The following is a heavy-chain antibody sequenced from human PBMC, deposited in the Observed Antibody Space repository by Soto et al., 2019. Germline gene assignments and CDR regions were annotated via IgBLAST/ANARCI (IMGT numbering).Heavy chain of an antibody. CDR3: AKAPPSYDILSPGDFDY. CDR1: GFTFSNYA. J-gene: IGHJ4*02. V-gene: IGHV3-23*01. D-gene: IGHD3-9*01. Sequence: PGGSLRLSCAVSGFTFSNYAVSWVRQAPGKGLEWVSAISGSGGSTYYADSVKGRFTISRDNSKNTLFLQMNSLRAEDTAVYYCAKAPPSYDILSPGDFDYWGQGTLVTVSS. CDR2: ISGSGGST.